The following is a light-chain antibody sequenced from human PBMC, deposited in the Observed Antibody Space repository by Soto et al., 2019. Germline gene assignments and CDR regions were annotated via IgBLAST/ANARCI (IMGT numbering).Light chain of an antibody. CDR1: SRDIGGYDF. Sequence: QSVLTQPPSASGSPGQSVTISCTGTSRDIGGYDFVSCYQQHPGKAPKLLIYDVIKRPSGVPDRFSGSKSGNTASLTVSGLQTDDEADYYCSSYGGSNNLLFGGGTKLTVL. J-gene: IGLJ2*01. CDR3: SSYGGSNNLL. CDR2: DVI. V-gene: IGLV2-8*01.